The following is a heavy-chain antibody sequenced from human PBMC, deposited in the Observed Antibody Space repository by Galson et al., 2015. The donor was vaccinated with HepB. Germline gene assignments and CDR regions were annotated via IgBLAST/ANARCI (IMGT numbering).Heavy chain of an antibody. J-gene: IGHJ4*02. D-gene: IGHD5-18*01. Sequence: SLRLPCAASGFTFSSYAMSWVRQAPGKGLEWVSAISGSGGSTYYADSVKGRFTISRDNSKNTLYLQMNSLRAEDTAVYYCAVPLIGYSYGLNFDYWGQGTLVTVSS. CDR2: ISGSGGST. CDR3: AVPLIGYSYGLNFDY. CDR1: GFTFSSYA. V-gene: IGHV3-23*01.